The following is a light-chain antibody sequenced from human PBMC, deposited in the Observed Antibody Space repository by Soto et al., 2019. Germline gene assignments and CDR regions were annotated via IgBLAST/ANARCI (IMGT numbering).Light chain of an antibody. Sequence: EIVMTQSPATLSVSPGERATLSCRASQSVSSNLAWYQQKPGQAPSLLIYGASTRATGTPDRFSGSGSGTDFTLTISSLQAEDVAVYYCQQYYSSITFGQGTRLEIK. CDR2: GAS. CDR3: QQYYSSIT. J-gene: IGKJ5*01. CDR1: QSVSSN. V-gene: IGKV3-15*01.